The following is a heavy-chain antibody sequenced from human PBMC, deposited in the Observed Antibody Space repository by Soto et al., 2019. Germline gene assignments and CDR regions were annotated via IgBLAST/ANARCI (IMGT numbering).Heavy chain of an antibody. V-gene: IGHV3-48*03. CDR1: GFALSNYQ. Sequence: RLSFVASGFALSNYQMDWVRQAPGKGLEWVSYIGNSVNAIYYADSVRGRFTISRGNAKNSLFLQMNGLRAEDTAVYYCARDLTGYAMDVWGQGTTVTVSS. CDR3: ARDLTGYAMDV. D-gene: IGHD3-9*01. J-gene: IGHJ6*02. CDR2: IGNSVNAI.